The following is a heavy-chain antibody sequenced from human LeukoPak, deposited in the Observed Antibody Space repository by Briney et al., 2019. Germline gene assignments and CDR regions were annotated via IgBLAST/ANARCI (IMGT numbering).Heavy chain of an antibody. CDR3: ARVDSSSWYSSYGMDV. CDR1: GVTFSSYA. CDR2: IIPILGIA. J-gene: IGHJ6*02. V-gene: IGHV1-69*04. Sequence: ASVKVSCKASGVTFSSYAISWVRQAPGQGLEWMGRIIPILGIANYAQKFQGRVTITADKSTSTAYMALSSLRSEDTAVYYCARVDSSSWYSSYGMDVWGQGTTVTVSS. D-gene: IGHD6-13*01.